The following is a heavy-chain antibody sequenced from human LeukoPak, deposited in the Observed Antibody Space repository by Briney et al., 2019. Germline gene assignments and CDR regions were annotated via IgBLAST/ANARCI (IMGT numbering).Heavy chain of an antibody. CDR2: IYHTGSM. J-gene: IGHJ4*02. D-gene: IGHD3-10*01. Sequence: PSETLSLTCTVSGGSMNSYYWSWIRQPPGKGLEWIGYIYHTGSMDYNPPLKSRVTISVDTSRNQFSLKLSSVTAADTAVYYCAAGGPMIRGETHWGQGTRVTVSS. V-gene: IGHV4-59*01. CDR3: AAGGPMIRGETH. CDR1: GGSMNSYY.